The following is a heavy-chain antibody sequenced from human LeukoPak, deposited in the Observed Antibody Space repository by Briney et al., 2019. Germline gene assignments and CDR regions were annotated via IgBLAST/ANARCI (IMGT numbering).Heavy chain of an antibody. J-gene: IGHJ4*02. D-gene: IGHD3-16*02. V-gene: IGHV7-4-1*02. CDR1: GYSFTTYA. CDR3: ARAYQPLGGLSLPDY. Sequence: ASVKVSCKASGYSFTTYAMNWLRQAPGQGLEWMGWINPNTGNPTYAPGFTGRFVFSLDTSVSTAYLQISGLKADDTAVYYCARAYQPLGGLSLPDYWGQGTLVTVSS. CDR2: INPNTGNP.